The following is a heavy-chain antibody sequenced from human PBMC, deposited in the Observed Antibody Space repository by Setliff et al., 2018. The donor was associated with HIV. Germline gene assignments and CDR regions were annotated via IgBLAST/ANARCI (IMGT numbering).Heavy chain of an antibody. Sequence: ASVKVSCKASGYTFTDYFMHWVRQAPGQGLEWMGWISPNNGDTTIPQRFQGRVTMTSDTSINTAYMELSSLRSDDTAVYYCGRGLVVGATQPWSWFDPWGQGTLVTVSS. CDR1: GYTFTDYF. J-gene: IGHJ5*02. D-gene: IGHD1-26*01. CDR3: GRGLVVGATQPWSWFDP. V-gene: IGHV1-2*02. CDR2: ISPNNGDT.